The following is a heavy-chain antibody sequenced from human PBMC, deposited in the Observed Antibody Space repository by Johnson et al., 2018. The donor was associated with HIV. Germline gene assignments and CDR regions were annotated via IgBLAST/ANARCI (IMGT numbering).Heavy chain of an antibody. CDR1: GFTFSSYA. J-gene: IGHJ3*02. CDR3: ARAVGAGGI. D-gene: IGHD1-26*01. V-gene: IGHV3-30-3*01. CDR2: ISYDGSNK. Sequence: QMQLVESGGGLIQPGRSLRLSCAASGFTFSSYAMHWVRQAPGKGLEWVAVISYDGSNKYYADSVKGRFTISRDNSKNTLYLQMNSLRAEDTAVYYCARAVGAGGIWGQGTMVTVSS.